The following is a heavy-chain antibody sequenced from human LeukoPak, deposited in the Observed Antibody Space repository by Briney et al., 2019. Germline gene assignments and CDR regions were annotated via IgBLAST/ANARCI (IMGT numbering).Heavy chain of an antibody. Sequence: GGSLRLSCAASGFIFSSYWMHWVRHAPGKGLAWVSRINTDGSSTSYADSVKGRFTISRDNAKNSLYLQMDSLRVEDTAEYYCARDPYSGNYGAYYYYYMDVWGIGTTVTVSS. J-gene: IGHJ6*03. CDR2: INTDGSST. CDR3: ARDPYSGNYGAYYYYYMDV. CDR1: GFIFSSYW. D-gene: IGHD1-26*01. V-gene: IGHV3-74*01.